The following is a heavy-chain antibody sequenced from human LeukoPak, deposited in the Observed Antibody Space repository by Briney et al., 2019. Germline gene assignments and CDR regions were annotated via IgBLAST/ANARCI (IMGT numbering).Heavy chain of an antibody. J-gene: IGHJ4*02. CDR1: GYTFTGHY. Sequence: SVKVSCKASGYTFTGHYMHWVRQAPGQGLEWMGRIIPIFGTANYAQKFQGRVTITTDESTSTAYMELSSLRSEDTAVYYCARDRLPRRGSGYYFDYWGQGTLVTVSS. D-gene: IGHD3-22*01. CDR3: ARDRLPRRGSGYYFDY. CDR2: IIPIFGTA. V-gene: IGHV1-69*05.